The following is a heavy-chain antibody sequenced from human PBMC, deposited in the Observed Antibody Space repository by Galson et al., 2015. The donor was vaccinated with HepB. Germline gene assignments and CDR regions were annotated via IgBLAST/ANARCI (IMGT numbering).Heavy chain of an antibody. V-gene: IGHV3-7*03. J-gene: IGHJ6*02. Sequence: SLRLSCAASGFTFSSYWMSWVRQAPGKGLEWVANIKQDGSEKYYVDSVKGRFTISRDNAKNSLYLQMNSLRAEDTAVHYCAREAGGEQLVYYYYYGMDVWGQGTTVTVSS. CDR2: IKQDGSEK. CDR1: GFTFSSYW. D-gene: IGHD6-6*01. CDR3: AREAGGEQLVYYYYYGMDV.